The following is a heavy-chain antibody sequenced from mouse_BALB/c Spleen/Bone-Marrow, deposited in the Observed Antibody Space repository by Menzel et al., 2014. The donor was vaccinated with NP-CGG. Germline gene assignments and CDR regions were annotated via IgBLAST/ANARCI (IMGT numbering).Heavy chain of an antibody. V-gene: IGHV5-9-2*01. Sequence: EVMLVESGGGLVKSGGSLKLSCAASGFSLGNYGMSWLRQTPEKRLEWVATISGDGRYAFYSDSVKGRFTISRDNAKNNLYLQLSGLRSEDTALYYCARHAYYDQTEVSFVCWGQGTLVTVSA. D-gene: IGHD2-4*01. J-gene: IGHJ3*01. CDR1: GFSLGNYG. CDR2: ISGDGRYA. CDR3: ARHAYYDQTEVSFVC.